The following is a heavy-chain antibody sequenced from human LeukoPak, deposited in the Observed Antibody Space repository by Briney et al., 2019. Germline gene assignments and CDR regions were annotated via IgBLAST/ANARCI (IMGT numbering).Heavy chain of an antibody. V-gene: IGHV4-59*01. CDR3: ARETPGAGHFDY. CDR2: IYYSGGT. Sequence: SETLSLTCTVPGGSINYYYWMWIRQPPGKGLEWIGYIYYSGGTHYNPSLKSRVTMLVDTSKNQFSLKLTAVTAADTAVYYCARETPGAGHFDYWGQGSLVTVSS. D-gene: IGHD7-27*01. J-gene: IGHJ4*02. CDR1: GGSINYYY.